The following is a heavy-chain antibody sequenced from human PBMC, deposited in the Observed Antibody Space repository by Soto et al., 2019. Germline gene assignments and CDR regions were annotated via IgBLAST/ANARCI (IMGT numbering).Heavy chain of an antibody. J-gene: IGHJ5*02. CDR2: ISAYNGHT. Sequence: QVQLVQSGAEVKKPGASVKVSCKASGYTFTSYGISWVRQAPGQGLEWMGWISAYNGHTNYAQKLQGRVTMTTDTSTSKAYTELRSPRPDDTAVYYCARVSAVAALGPWGEGSLVTVSS. CDR3: ARVSAVAALGP. D-gene: IGHD6-19*01. V-gene: IGHV1-18*01. CDR1: GYTFTSYG.